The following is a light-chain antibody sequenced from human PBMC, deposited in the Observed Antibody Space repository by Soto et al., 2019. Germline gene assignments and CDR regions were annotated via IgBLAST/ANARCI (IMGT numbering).Light chain of an antibody. CDR1: QTLLHSNGYNY. CDR2: LGS. V-gene: IGKV2-28*01. CDR3: MQALLTPRT. J-gene: IGKJ1*01. Sequence: DIVMTQSPLSLPVTPGEPASISCRSSQTLLHSNGYNYLDWYLQKPGQSPQLLIYLGSNRASGVPDRFSGSGSGTDFTLKISRVGAEDVGVYYCMQALLTPRTFGQGTKV.